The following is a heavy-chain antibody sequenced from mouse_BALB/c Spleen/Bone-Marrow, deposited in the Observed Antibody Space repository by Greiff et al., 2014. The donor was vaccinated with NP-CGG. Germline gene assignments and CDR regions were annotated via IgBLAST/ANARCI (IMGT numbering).Heavy chain of an antibody. J-gene: IGHJ3*01. Sequence: EVQLQQSGPELVKPGASVKISCKASGYTFTDYNMHWVKQSHGKSLEWIGYIYPYIGGSAYNQKFKSKATLTVDNSSSKAYMEIRSLTSEDYAVYYCARELGGAYWGQGTLVTVSA. CDR3: ARELGGAY. CDR1: GYTFTDYN. D-gene: IGHD4-1*01. V-gene: IGHV1S29*02. CDR2: IYPYIGGS.